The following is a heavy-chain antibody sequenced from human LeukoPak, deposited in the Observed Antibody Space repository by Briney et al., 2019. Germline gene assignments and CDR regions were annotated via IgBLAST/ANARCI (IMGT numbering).Heavy chain of an antibody. J-gene: IGHJ4*02. Sequence: ASVKVSCKVSGYTLTELSMHWVRQAPGKGLEWMGRFDPEDGETIYAQKFQGRVTMTEDTSTNTAYMELSSLRSEDTAVYYCAAADVAVAGTPDYWGQGTLVTVSS. CDR1: GYTLTELS. V-gene: IGHV1-24*01. CDR3: AAADVAVAGTPDY. D-gene: IGHD6-19*01. CDR2: FDPEDGET.